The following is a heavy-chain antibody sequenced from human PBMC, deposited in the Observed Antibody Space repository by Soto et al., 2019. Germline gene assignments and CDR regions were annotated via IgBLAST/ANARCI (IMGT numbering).Heavy chain of an antibody. CDR1: GGTLSGYY. J-gene: IGHJ5*02. D-gene: IGHD3-3*01. CDR3: ARGQRFSDWFDP. CDR2: IYSSGST. Sequence: SETLSLTCTVTGGTLSGYYWTWIRQSAGGGLEWIGRIYSSGSTNYNPSLKSRVTISLDTSMSHFSLRLRSVSAADTAVYYCARGQRFSDWFDPWGQGTLVTVS. V-gene: IGHV4-4*07.